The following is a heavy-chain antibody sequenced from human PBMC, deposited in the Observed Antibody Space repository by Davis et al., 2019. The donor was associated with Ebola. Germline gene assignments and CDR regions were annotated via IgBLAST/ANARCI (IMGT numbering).Heavy chain of an antibody. CDR1: GGSISSGGYY. CDR3: ARGSSVAARHLKFNWFDP. Sequence: PSETLSLTCTVSGGSISSGGYYWSWIRQHPGKGLEWIGYIYYSGSTYYNPSLKSRVTISVDTSKNQFSLKLSSVTAADTAVYYCARGSSVAARHLKFNWFDPWGQGTLVTVSS. D-gene: IGHD6-6*01. V-gene: IGHV4-31*03. CDR2: IYYSGST. J-gene: IGHJ5*02.